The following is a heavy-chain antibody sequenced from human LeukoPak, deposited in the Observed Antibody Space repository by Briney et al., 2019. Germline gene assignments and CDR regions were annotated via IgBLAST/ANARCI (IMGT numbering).Heavy chain of an antibody. Sequence: SETLSLTCAVYGGSFSVYYWSWIRQPPGKGLEWIGEINHSGSTNYNPSLKSRVTISVDTSKNQFSLKLSSVTAADTAVYYCARVLTAAGLFSFDYWGQGTLVTVSS. CDR2: INHSGST. D-gene: IGHD6-25*01. V-gene: IGHV4-34*01. CDR3: ARVLTAAGLFSFDY. J-gene: IGHJ4*02. CDR1: GGSFSVYY.